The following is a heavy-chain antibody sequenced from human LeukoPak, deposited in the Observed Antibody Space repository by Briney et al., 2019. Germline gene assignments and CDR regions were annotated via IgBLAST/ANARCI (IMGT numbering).Heavy chain of an antibody. CDR3: ARDLGRYFDWLSPNWFDP. D-gene: IGHD3-9*01. Sequence: SETLSLTCTVSGGSISSYYWSWIRQPPGKGLEWIGRIYTSGSTNYNPSLKSRVTMSVDTSKNQFSLKLSSVTAADTAVYYCARDLGRYFDWLSPNWFDPWGQGTLVTVSS. V-gene: IGHV4-4*07. CDR1: GGSISSYY. CDR2: IYTSGST. J-gene: IGHJ5*02.